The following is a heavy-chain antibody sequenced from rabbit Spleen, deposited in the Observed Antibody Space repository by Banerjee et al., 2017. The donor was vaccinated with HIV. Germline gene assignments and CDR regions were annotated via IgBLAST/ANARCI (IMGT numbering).Heavy chain of an antibody. J-gene: IGHJ4*01. Sequence: QEQLVESGGGLVQPGGSLTLTCTASGFSFSNTDYMCWVRQAPGKGLEWIGCIYTGSSGSTYYASWAKGRFTISKTSSTTVTLQMTRLTAADTATYFCARAGYSGYGVDSNFNLWGQGTLVTVS. D-gene: IGHD7-1*01. CDR1: GFSFSNTDY. CDR3: ARAGYSGYGVDSNFNL. CDR2: IYTGSSGST. V-gene: IGHV1S45*01.